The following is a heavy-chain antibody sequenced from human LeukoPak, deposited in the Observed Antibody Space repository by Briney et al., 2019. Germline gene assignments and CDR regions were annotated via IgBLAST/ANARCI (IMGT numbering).Heavy chain of an antibody. J-gene: IGHJ5*02. CDR2: IWYDGSNK. CDR3: ARDPGYSYGFGESIWFDS. V-gene: IGHV3-33*01. Sequence: GGSLTLSCPVSECTFSSYGMHWDRQAPGKGLEWVAVIWYDGSNKYYADSVKGRFTISRDNSKNALYLQMNSLRAEDTAVYYCARDPGYSYGFGESIWFDSWGQETLVTVSS. D-gene: IGHD5-18*01. CDR1: ECTFSSYG.